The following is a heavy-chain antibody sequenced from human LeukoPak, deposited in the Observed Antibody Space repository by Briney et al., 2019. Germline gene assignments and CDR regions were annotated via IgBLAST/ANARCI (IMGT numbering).Heavy chain of an antibody. Sequence: IPGGSLRLSCAASGFTFSSYSMNWVRQAPGKGLEWVSSISSSSSYIYYADSVKGRFTISRDNSKNTLYLQMNSLRAEDTAVYYCARDRRLAGLDIVATIPDAFDIWGQGTMVTVSS. J-gene: IGHJ3*02. CDR1: GFTFSSYS. CDR3: ARDRRLAGLDIVATIPDAFDI. V-gene: IGHV3-21*04. CDR2: ISSSSSYI. D-gene: IGHD5-12*01.